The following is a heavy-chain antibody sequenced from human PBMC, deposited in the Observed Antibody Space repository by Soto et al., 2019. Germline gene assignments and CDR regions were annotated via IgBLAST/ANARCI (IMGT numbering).Heavy chain of an antibody. Sequence: PSETLSLTCTVSGGSISSGGYYWSWIRQHPGKGLEWIGYIYYSGSTYYNPSLKSRVTISVDTSKNQFSLKLSSVTAADTAVYYCARGLYSSLTGYYTFDYWGQGTLVTVSS. CDR3: ARGLYSSLTGYYTFDY. V-gene: IGHV4-31*03. CDR2: IYYSGST. J-gene: IGHJ4*02. CDR1: GGSISSGGYY. D-gene: IGHD3-9*01.